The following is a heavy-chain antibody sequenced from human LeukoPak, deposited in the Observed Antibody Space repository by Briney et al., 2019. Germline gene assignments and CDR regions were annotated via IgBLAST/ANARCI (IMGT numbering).Heavy chain of an antibody. V-gene: IGHV1-2*02. CDR2: INPNSGGT. Sequence: VASVTVSCKASGYTFTGYYMHWVRQAPGQGLEWRGWINPNSGGTNYAQKFQGRVTMTSDTSISTAYMELSRLRSDDTAVYYCARAGNYDSSGYYPLPFDYWGQGTLVTVSS. J-gene: IGHJ4*02. CDR1: GYTFTGYY. D-gene: IGHD3-22*01. CDR3: ARAGNYDSSGYYPLPFDY.